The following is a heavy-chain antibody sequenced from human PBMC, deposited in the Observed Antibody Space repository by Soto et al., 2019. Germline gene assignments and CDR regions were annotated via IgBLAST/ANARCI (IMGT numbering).Heavy chain of an antibody. J-gene: IGHJ6*02. D-gene: IGHD3-10*01. Sequence: DVQLLESGGDLVQPGGSLRLSCAASGFTFSSYAMSWVRQAPGKGLEWVSSVIAGGGMTYYSDSVKGRFTISRDNSNNALFLQMNSLRAEDTALYYCARGDRGGSGSPASYYYSGLDVWGQGTTVTVSS. CDR3: ARGDRGGSGSPASYYYSGLDV. CDR2: VIAGGGMT. CDR1: GFTFSSYA. V-gene: IGHV3-23*01.